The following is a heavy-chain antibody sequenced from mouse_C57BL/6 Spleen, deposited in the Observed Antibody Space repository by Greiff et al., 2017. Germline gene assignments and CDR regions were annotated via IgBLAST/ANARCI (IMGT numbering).Heavy chain of an antibody. V-gene: IGHV1-64*01. CDR2: IHPNSGST. CDR1: GYTFTSYW. Sequence: VQLQQSGAELVKPGASVKLSCKASGYTFTSYWMHWVKQRPGQGLEWIGMIHPNSGSTNYNEKFKSKATLTVDKSSSTAYMQLSSLTSEDSAVYYCARGVVEGYFDVWGTGTTGTVSS. D-gene: IGHD1-1*01. J-gene: IGHJ1*03. CDR3: ARGVVEGYFDV.